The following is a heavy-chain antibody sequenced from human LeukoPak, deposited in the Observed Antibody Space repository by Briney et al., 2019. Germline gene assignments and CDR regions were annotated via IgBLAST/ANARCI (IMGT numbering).Heavy chain of an antibody. Sequence: SETLSLTCTVSGGSISSSSYYWGWIRQPPGKGLEWIGSIYYSGSTYYNPSLKSRVTISVDTSKNQFSLKLSSVTAADTAVYYCARGRGYYDSSGFSHWFDPWGQGTLVTVSS. CDR3: ARGRGYYDSSGFSHWFDP. J-gene: IGHJ5*02. CDR1: GGSISSSSYY. CDR2: IYYSGST. V-gene: IGHV4-39*07. D-gene: IGHD3-22*01.